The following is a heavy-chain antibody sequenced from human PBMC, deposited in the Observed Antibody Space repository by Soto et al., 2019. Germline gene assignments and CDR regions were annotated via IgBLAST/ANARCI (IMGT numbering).Heavy chain of an antibody. V-gene: IGHV3-7*01. D-gene: IGHD2-2*02. CDR1: GFTFSSYW. CDR2: IKQDGSEK. Sequence: GGSLRLSCAASGFTFSSYWMSWVRQAPGKGLEWVANIKQDGSEKYYVDSVKGRFTISRDNAKNSLYLQMNSLRAEDTAVYYCARELGYCSSTSCYTYYFYGMDVWGQGTTVTVSS. J-gene: IGHJ6*02. CDR3: ARELGYCSSTSCYTYYFYGMDV.